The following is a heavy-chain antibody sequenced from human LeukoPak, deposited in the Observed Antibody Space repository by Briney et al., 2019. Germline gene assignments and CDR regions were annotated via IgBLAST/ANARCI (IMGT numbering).Heavy chain of an antibody. CDR2: ISAYNGNT. V-gene: IGHV1-18*01. J-gene: IGHJ6*03. CDR1: GYTLTSYG. Sequence: ASVKVSCKASGYTLTSYGISWVRQAPGQGLEWMGWISAYNGNTNYAQKFQGRVTMTTDTSTSTAYMELRSLRSDDTAVYYCARSSGYYSSLFYMHVWGKGTTVTVSS. CDR3: ARSSGYYSSLFYMHV. D-gene: IGHD3-22*01.